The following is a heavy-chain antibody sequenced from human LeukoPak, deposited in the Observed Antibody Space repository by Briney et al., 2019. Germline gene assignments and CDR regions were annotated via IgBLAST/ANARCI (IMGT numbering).Heavy chain of an antibody. CDR2: ISYDGSNK. V-gene: IGHV3-30-3*01. J-gene: IGHJ2*01. Sequence: PGGSLRLSCAASGFTFSSYAMHWVRQAPGKGLEWVAVISYDGSNKYYADSVKGRFTISRDNSKNTLYLQMNSLRAEDTAVYYCARGEGSGSYYNRLYSDLWGRGTWVTVPP. D-gene: IGHD3-10*01. CDR1: GFTFSSYA. CDR3: ARGEGSGSYYNRLYSDL.